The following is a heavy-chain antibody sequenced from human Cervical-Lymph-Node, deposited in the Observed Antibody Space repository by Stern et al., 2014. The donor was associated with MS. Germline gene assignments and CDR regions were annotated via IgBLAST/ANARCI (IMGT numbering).Heavy chain of an antibody. CDR2: ISYDGTKS. CDR1: GFTFSGYA. CDR3: AKIVPATVQLDAFDV. Sequence: VQLEESGGGVVQPGRSLRLSCAASGFTFSGYAMHWVRQAPGKGLEWGAVISYDGTKSYYADSVKGRFTISRDNPKNTLYLQMDSLRAEDTALYYCAKIVPATVQLDAFDVWGQGTLVIVSS. D-gene: IGHD2-2*02. J-gene: IGHJ3*01. V-gene: IGHV3-30*18.